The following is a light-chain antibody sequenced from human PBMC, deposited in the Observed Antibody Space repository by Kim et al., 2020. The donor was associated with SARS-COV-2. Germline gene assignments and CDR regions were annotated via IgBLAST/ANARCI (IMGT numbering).Light chain of an antibody. J-gene: IGKJ4*01. Sequence: SASVGARVTITCRASQAISRSLTWFQQKPGKAPKSLIYGASTLQSGVPSKFSGSGSGTDFTLTISSLQPEDSATYYCQQYNNYPLTFGGGTKLEI. CDR2: GAS. CDR3: QQYNNYPLT. V-gene: IGKV1-16*02. CDR1: QAISRS.